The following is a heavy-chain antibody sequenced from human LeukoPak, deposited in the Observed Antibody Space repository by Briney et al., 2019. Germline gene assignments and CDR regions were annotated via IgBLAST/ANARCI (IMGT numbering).Heavy chain of an antibody. J-gene: IGHJ3*02. D-gene: IGHD3-9*01. CDR3: ARDQGNYDILTGYYNLGAFDI. Sequence: PGGSLRLSCAASGFTVSSNYMSWVRQAPGKGLEWVSVIYSGGSTYYADSVKGRFTISRDNSKNTLYLQMNSLRAEDTAVYYCARDQGNYDILTGYYNLGAFDIWGQGTMVTVSS. CDR1: GFTVSSNY. V-gene: IGHV3-53*01. CDR2: IYSGGST.